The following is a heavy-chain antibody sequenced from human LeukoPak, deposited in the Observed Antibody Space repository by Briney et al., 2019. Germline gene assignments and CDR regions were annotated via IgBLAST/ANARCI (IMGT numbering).Heavy chain of an antibody. J-gene: IGHJ4*02. D-gene: IGHD1-26*01. CDR2: IYYSGST. V-gene: IGHV4-59*08. CDR3: ARGSPAAGFY. Sequence: SETLSLTCTVSGGSISSHYWSWIRQPPGKGLEWIGYIYYSGSTYYNPSLKSRVTISVDTSKNQFSLKLSSVTAADTAVYYCARGSPAAGFYWGQGTLVTVSS. CDR1: GGSISSHY.